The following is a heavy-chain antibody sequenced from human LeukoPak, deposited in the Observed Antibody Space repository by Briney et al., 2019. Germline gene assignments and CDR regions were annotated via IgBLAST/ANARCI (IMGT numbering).Heavy chain of an antibody. D-gene: IGHD2-21*02. V-gene: IGHV4-39*01. J-gene: IGHJ4*02. Sequence: SETLSLTCTVSGGSISSSSYYWGWIRQPPGKGLEWIGSIYYSGSTYYNPSLKSRVTISVDTSKNQFSLKLSSVTAADTAVYYCARGQRDPIVVVTYFDYWGQGTLVTVSS. CDR1: GGSISSSSYY. CDR3: ARGQRDPIVVVTYFDY. CDR2: IYYSGST.